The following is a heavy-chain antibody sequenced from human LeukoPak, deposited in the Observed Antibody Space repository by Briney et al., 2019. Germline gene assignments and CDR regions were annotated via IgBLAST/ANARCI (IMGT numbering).Heavy chain of an antibody. D-gene: IGHD1-7*01. CDR2: IHYSGST. V-gene: IGHV4-59*12. CDR1: GGSISNYY. Sequence: PSETLSLTCTVSGGSISNYYWNWIRQTPGKGLEWIGYIHYSGSTNYNPSLKSRVTISVDMSKNQFSLKLSSVTAADTALYYCARVGITGTTPDYWGQGTLVTVSS. CDR3: ARVGITGTTPDY. J-gene: IGHJ4*02.